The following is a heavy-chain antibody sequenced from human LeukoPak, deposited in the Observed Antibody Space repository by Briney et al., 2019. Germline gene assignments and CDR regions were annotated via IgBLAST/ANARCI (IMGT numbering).Heavy chain of an antibody. D-gene: IGHD5-18*01. CDR3: AKGAGGFSYYNWFDP. J-gene: IGHJ5*02. V-gene: IGHV4-61*02. Sequence: PSQTLSLTCTVSGGSISSGSYYWSWIRQPAGKGLEWIGRIYTSGTTHYNPSLESRVTISVDTSKNQFSLKLASVTAADTAIYYCAKGAGGFSYYNWFDPWGQGTLVTVS. CDR1: GGSISSGSYY. CDR2: IYTSGTT.